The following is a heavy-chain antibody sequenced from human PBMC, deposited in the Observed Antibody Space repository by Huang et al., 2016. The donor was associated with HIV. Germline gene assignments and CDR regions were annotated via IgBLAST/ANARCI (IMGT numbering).Heavy chain of an antibody. J-gene: IGHJ5*02. CDR1: GFPFSDYG. Sequence: QVQLVESGGGVVQPGGSLRLSCATSGFPFSDYGLHWVRQKPGKGVEWVALMAYDGTTKVYADSVEGRFTVSRDNSKSTLYLQMNSLRLEDTSIYYCLKDQVGPWGQGTLVTVSS. CDR2: MAYDGTTK. CDR3: LKDQVGP. D-gene: IGHD3-10*01. V-gene: IGHV3-30*02.